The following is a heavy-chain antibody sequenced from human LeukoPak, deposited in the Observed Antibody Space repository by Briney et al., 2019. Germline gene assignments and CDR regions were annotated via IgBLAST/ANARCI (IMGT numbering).Heavy chain of an antibody. CDR1: GYTFTGYY. J-gene: IGHJ3*02. V-gene: IGHV1-2*02. Sequence: ASVKVSCKASGYTFTGYYMHWVRQAPGQGLEWMGWINPNSGGTNYAQKVQGRVTMTRETSISTAYMELSRLRSDDTGVYFCAREGKGAYDFWSAHAFDIRGQGTMVTVSS. CDR3: AREGKGAYDFWSAHAFDI. D-gene: IGHD3-3*01. CDR2: INPNSGGT.